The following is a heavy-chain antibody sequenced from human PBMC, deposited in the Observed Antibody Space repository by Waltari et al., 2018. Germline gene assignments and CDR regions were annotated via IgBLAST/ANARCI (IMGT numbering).Heavy chain of an antibody. CDR2: IYSGGRT. J-gene: IGHJ3*02. Sequence: EVQLVESGGGLIQPGGSLRLSCAASGFTVSSNYMSWVRQAPGKGRVWVLVIYSGGRTYSAYSVKGRFTISRDNSKNTLYLQMNSLRAEDTAVYYCARGPGLRRTSDAFDIWGQGTMVTVSS. CDR1: GFTVSSNY. CDR3: ARGPGLRRTSDAFDI. V-gene: IGHV3-53*01. D-gene: IGHD4-17*01.